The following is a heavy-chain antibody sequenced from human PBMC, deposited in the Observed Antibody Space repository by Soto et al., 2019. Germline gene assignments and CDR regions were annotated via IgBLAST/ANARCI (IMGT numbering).Heavy chain of an antibody. D-gene: IGHD3-22*01. CDR3: ARDRYSYDSRAYQGVDWYFDL. V-gene: IGHV3-33*01. Sequence: GGSLRLSCAASGFTFNNYGMHWVRQAPGKGLEWVAVIWYDGSHESYADSVKGRFTISRDNSKSTLYLQMNSPRAEDTAVYYCARDRYSYDSRAYQGVDWYFDLWGRGTLVTVSS. CDR2: IWYDGSHE. CDR1: GFTFNNYG. J-gene: IGHJ2*01.